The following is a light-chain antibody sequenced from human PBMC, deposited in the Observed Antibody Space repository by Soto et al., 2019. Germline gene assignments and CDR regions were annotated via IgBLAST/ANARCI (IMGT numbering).Light chain of an antibody. CDR2: KAS. V-gene: IGKV1-5*03. Sequence: DIQMTQSPSTLSASVGDRVTITCRASQSISSWLAWYQQKPGKAPKLLIYKASSLESGVPSRFSGSGSGTELTLTISSLQPDAFATYYCQQYDSSPWSCGQGTKVEIK. J-gene: IGKJ1*01. CDR3: QQYDSSPWS. CDR1: QSISSW.